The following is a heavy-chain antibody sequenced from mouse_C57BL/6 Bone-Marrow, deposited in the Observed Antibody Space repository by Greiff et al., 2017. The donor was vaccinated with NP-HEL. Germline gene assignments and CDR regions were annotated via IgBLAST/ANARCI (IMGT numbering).Heavy chain of an antibody. CDR1: GFTFSDYG. CDR2: ISSGSSTI. V-gene: IGHV5-17*01. D-gene: IGHD2-3*01. J-gene: IGHJ3*01. Sequence: EVKLVESGGGLVKPGGSLKLSCAASGFTFSDYGMHWVRQAPEKGLEWVAYISSGSSTIYYADTVKGRFTISRDNAKNTLFLQMTSLRSEDTAMYCGARGDYDGHGGIDYWGQGTLVTVSA. CDR3: ARGDYDGHGGIDY.